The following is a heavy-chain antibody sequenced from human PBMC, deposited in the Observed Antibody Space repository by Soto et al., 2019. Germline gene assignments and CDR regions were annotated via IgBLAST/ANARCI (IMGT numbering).Heavy chain of an antibody. D-gene: IGHD3-10*01. CDR2: MTPNSGNT. CDR1: GYTFTDYD. V-gene: IGHV1-8*02. CDR3: ARNLYNTGSFDH. J-gene: IGHJ4*02. Sequence: QVQLVQSGAEVKKPGASVKVSCKASGYTFTDYDINWVRQATGQGLEWMGWMTPNSGNTGYAQKFQGRVTMNRDTSRSTAYMELNSLTSEATAVYYCARNLYNTGSFDHWGQGTLVTVSS.